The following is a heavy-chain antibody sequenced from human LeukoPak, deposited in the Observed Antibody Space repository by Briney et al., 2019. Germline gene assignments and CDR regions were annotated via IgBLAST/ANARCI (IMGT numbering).Heavy chain of an antibody. Sequence: SETLSLTCAVYGGSFSGYYWSWIRQPPGKGLEWIGEINHSGSTNYNPSLKSRVTVSVDTSKNQFSLKLSSVTAADTAVYYCARGCGYSYGYVGEEYFDYWGQGTLVTVSS. CDR3: ARGCGYSYGYVGEEYFDY. CDR1: GGSFSGYY. J-gene: IGHJ4*02. D-gene: IGHD5-18*01. CDR2: INHSGST. V-gene: IGHV4-34*01.